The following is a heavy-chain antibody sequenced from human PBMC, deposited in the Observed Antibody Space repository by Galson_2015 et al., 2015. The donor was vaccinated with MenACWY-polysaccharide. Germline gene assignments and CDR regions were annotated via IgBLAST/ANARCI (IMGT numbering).Heavy chain of an antibody. Sequence: SLRLSCAASGFSFSDYGMHWVRQAPGKALEWVAVMPYDGTTKSYADSVKGRFTISRDTSKNTLFLEMNTLGPEDTAVYHCARVGSSVEFHAFDTWGQGTMVTVSS. CDR2: MPYDGTTK. CDR1: GFSFSDYG. CDR3: ARVGSSVEFHAFDT. D-gene: IGHD3-22*01. V-gene: IGHV3-33*08. J-gene: IGHJ3*02.